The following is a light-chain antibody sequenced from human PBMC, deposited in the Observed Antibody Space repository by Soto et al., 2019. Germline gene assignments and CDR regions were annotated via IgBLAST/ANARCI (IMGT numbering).Light chain of an antibody. J-gene: IGKJ2*01. CDR1: QSVSSSY. CDR3: QQYGSSPLVT. Sequence: EIVLTQSPGTLSLSPGERATLSCRASQSVSSSYLAWYQQKPGQAPRLLIYGASSRATGIPDRFSGSGSGTDFTLTISRLEPEDFAVYYCQQYGSSPLVTLGQGTKLESK. V-gene: IGKV3-20*01. CDR2: GAS.